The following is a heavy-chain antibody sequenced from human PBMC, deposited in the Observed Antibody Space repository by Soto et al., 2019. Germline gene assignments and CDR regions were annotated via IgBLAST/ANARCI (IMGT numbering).Heavy chain of an antibody. CDR2: INHSGST. Sequence: PSETLYLTCAVYGGCFSSYYWSWIRQPPGKGLEWIGEINHSGSTNYNPSLKSRVTISVDTSKNQFSLKLSSVTAADTAVYYCARSTTYYYGSGSYYKALSKVYYYYYGMDVWGQGTTVTVSS. J-gene: IGHJ6*02. CDR1: GGCFSSYY. CDR3: ARSTTYYYGSGSYYKALSKVYYYYYGMDV. V-gene: IGHV4-34*01. D-gene: IGHD3-10*01.